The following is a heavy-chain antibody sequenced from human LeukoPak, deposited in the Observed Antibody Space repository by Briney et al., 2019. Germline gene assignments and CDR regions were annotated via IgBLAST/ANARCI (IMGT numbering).Heavy chain of an antibody. V-gene: IGHV3-30*18. CDR3: AKDLYSNYGVFDY. CDR1: GFTFSTYG. Sequence: PGGSLRLSCAASGFTFSTYGMHWVCQAPGKGLEWVAVISYDGSNKYYGESVKGRFTISRDNSKNTLYLQMSSLRAEDTAVYYCAKDLYSNYGVFDYWGQGTLVTVSS. J-gene: IGHJ4*02. D-gene: IGHD4-11*01. CDR2: ISYDGSNK.